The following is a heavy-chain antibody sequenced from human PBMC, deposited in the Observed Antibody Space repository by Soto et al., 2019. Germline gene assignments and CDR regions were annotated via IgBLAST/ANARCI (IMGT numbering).Heavy chain of an antibody. CDR1: GFNFSNAW. Sequence: EVQLVESGGGLVNPGGSTIISCAASGFNFSNAWMSWVRQVPGKGLEWVGRIKSKTDGGTADFAAPVRGRFILSRDDSKNTLYLQMNSLKTEDSAVYYCPTLPLDFWGQGTLVTVSS. CDR3: PTLPLDF. V-gene: IGHV3-15*05. J-gene: IGHJ4*02. CDR2: IKSKTDGGTA.